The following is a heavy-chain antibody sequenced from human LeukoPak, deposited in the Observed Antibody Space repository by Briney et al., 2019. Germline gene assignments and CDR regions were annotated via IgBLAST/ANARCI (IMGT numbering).Heavy chain of an antibody. CDR3: ARDRNSGSYQGFDP. CDR2: ISGSGGST. J-gene: IGHJ5*02. Sequence: GGSLRLSCAASGFTFSSYAMSWVRQAPGKGLEWVSAISGSGGSTYYADSVKGRFTISRDNAKNSLYLQVNSLRAEDTAVYYCARDRNSGSYQGFDPWGQGTLVTVSS. CDR1: GFTFSSYA. D-gene: IGHD1-26*01. V-gene: IGHV3-23*01.